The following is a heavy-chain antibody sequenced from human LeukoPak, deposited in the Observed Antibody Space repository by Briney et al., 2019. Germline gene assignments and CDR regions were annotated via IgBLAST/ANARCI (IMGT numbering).Heavy chain of an antibody. D-gene: IGHD3-3*01. CDR2: ISYDGSNK. Sequence: GGSLRLSCAASGFIFSDHYMDWVRQAPGKGLEWVAVISYDGSNKYYADSVKGRFTISRDNSKNTLYLQMNSLRAEDTAVYYCAKDLRSFGVVIKGLDPWGQGTLVTVSS. J-gene: IGHJ5*02. V-gene: IGHV3-30*18. CDR3: AKDLRSFGVVIKGLDP. CDR1: GFIFSDHY.